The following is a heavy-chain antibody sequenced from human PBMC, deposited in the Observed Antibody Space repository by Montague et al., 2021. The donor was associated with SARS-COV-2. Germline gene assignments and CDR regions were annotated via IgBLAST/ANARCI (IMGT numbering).Heavy chain of an antibody. V-gene: IGHV4-61*02. J-gene: IGHJ4*02. CDR1: GGSISSGSYY. D-gene: IGHD2-8*01. Sequence: TLSLTCTVSGGSISSGSYYWSWIRQPAGKGLEWIGRIYTSGTTYYSFSLKSRVTISVDTSKNQFSLKLTSVTAADTAVYYCAGAHNGSWGHLDNWGQGSLVTVPP. CDR2: IYTSGTT. CDR3: AGAHNGSWGHLDN.